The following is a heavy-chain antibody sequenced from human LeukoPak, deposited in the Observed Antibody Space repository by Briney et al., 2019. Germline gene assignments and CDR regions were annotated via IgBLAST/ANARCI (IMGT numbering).Heavy chain of an antibody. CDR2: IWYDGSKE. CDR1: GFTFSTYA. Sequence: GGSLRLSCAASGFTFSTYAMHWVRQAPGKGLEWVAAIWYDGSKEFYADSVKGRFTVSRDNSKSTLYLQMNSLSAEDTAVYYCARDQVYYGSGTYYIDYWGQGTLVTVSS. CDR3: ARDQVYYGSGTYYIDY. J-gene: IGHJ4*02. D-gene: IGHD3-10*01. V-gene: IGHV3-33*08.